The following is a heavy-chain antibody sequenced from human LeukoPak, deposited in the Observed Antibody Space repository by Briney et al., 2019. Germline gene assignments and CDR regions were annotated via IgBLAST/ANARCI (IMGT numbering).Heavy chain of an antibody. Sequence: SETLSLTCTVSGGSISSSSYYWGWIRQPPGKGLGWIGSIYYSGSTYYNPSLKSRVTISVDTSKNQFSLKLSSVTAADTAVYYCARVEYDFWSGSLGYFDYWGQGTLVTVSS. CDR3: ARVEYDFWSGSLGYFDY. CDR1: GGSISSSSYY. CDR2: IYYSGST. J-gene: IGHJ4*02. V-gene: IGHV4-39*07. D-gene: IGHD3-3*01.